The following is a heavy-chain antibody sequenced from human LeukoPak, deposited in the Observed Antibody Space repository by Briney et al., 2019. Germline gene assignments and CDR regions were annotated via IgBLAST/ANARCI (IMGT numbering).Heavy chain of an antibody. CDR3: ATRNRPQDAFDI. Sequence: ASVKVSCKSSGFTFTTYDITWVRQASGQGLEWMGWISAYSSEPHYAQKLQGRVTMTTDTAASTAFMDLRSLGSDDTAVYYCATRNRPQDAFDIWGQGTMVTVST. J-gene: IGHJ3*02. CDR1: GFTFTTYD. D-gene: IGHD1/OR15-1a*01. CDR2: ISAYSSEP. V-gene: IGHV1-18*01.